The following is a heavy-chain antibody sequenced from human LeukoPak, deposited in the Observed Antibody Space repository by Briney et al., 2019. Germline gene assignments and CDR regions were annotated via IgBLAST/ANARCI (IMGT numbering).Heavy chain of an antibody. D-gene: IGHD2-21*02. CDR3: AKEDCGVDCSTFDY. Sequence: GGSLRLSCAASGFTFSSYAMSWVRQAPGKGLEWVSAISGSGGTTYYADSVKGRLTISRDNSKSTLYLQMNSLRAEDTAVYYCAKEDCGVDCSTFDYWGQGTLVTVSS. CDR2: ISGSGGTT. J-gene: IGHJ4*02. V-gene: IGHV3-23*01. CDR1: GFTFSSYA.